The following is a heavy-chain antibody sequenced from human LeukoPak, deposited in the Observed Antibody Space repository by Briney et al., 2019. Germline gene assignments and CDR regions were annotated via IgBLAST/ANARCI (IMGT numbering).Heavy chain of an antibody. CDR2: ISYDGSNK. Sequence: GRSLRLSCAASGFTFSSYGMHWVRQAPGKGLEWVAVISYDGSNKYYADSVKGRFTISRDNAKNSLFLEMNNLRAEDTGIYYCARDWRTSSLPLGSSSFYFDLWGQGTLVTVSS. CDR3: ARDWRTSSLPLGSSSFYFDL. V-gene: IGHV3-30*03. D-gene: IGHD6-13*01. J-gene: IGHJ4*02. CDR1: GFTFSSYG.